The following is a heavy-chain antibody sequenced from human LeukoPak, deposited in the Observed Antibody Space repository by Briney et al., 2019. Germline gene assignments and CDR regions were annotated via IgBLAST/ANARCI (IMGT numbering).Heavy chain of an antibody. V-gene: IGHV4-38-2*02. CDR3: ARDRETRGLDY. D-gene: IGHD5-24*01. CDR2: IYHSGST. J-gene: IGHJ4*02. CDR1: GYSISSGYY. Sequence: SETLSLTCAVSGYSISSGYYWGWIRQPPGKGLEWIGSIYHSGSTYYNPSLKSRVTISVDTSKNQFSLKLSSVTAADTAVYYCARDRETRGLDYWGQGTLVTVSS.